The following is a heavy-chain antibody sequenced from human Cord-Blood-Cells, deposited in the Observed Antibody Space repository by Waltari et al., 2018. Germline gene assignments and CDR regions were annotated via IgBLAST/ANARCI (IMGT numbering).Heavy chain of an antibody. D-gene: IGHD3-16*02. V-gene: IGHV1-69*06. CDR2: IIPIFGTA. J-gene: IGHJ6*02. Sequence: QVQLVQSGAEVKKPGSSVKVSCKASGGTFSSYAISWVRQAPGQGLEWMGGIIPIFGTANYAQKFQGRVTITADKSTSTAYMELSSLRSEDTAVYYCARAQVWRDYRQGVIHYYYGMDVWGQGTTVTVSS. CDR1: GGTFSSYA. CDR3: ARAQVWRDYRQGVIHYYYGMDV.